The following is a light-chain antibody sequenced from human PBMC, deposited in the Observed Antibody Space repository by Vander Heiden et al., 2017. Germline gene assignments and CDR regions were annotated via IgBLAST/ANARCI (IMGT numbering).Light chain of an antibody. CDR1: SSDVGGYNY. J-gene: IGLJ2*01. CDR2: DVS. CDR3: CSYAGSYTVV. Sequence: QSALTQPRPVSASPGQSVTISCTGPSSDVGGYNYVSWYQQHPGKAPKLMIYDVSKRPSGVPDRFSGSKSGNTASLTISGLQAEDEADYYCCSYAGSYTVVFGGGTKLTVL. V-gene: IGLV2-11*01.